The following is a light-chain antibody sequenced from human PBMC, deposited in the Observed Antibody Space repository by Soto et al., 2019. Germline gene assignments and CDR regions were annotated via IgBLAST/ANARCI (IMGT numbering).Light chain of an antibody. CDR1: QNIRNN. V-gene: IGKV3-15*01. J-gene: IGKJ4*01. CDR2: GAS. Sequence: EIVMTQSPATLSVSPGERATLSCRASQNIRNNLAWYQQKPGQAPRLLIYGASTRATGISARFSGSGSGTEFSLTISSLQSEDSAVYYCQQYNIWPPLTFGGGTKVDIK. CDR3: QQYNIWPPLT.